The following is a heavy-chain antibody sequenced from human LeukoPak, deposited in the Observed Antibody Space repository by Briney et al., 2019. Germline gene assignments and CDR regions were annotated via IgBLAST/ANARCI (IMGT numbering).Heavy chain of an antibody. CDR3: AILDAGIHFDC. J-gene: IGHJ4*02. V-gene: IGHV3-48*03. CDR1: GFALSCCD. Sequence: GGSLRLSCAASGFALSCCDMNWVRQAPGKGLEWVSYISSRGDTIYYADSVRGRFTIFRDNAKNSLSLQMSSLRGDDTAVYYCAILDAGIHFDCWGQGTLVTVSS. CDR2: ISSRGDTI. D-gene: IGHD3-3*01.